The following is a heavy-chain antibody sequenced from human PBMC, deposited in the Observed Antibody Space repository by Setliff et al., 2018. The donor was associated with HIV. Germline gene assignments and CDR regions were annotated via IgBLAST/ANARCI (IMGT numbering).Heavy chain of an antibody. V-gene: IGHV4-34*01. CDR3: VTVVQDDLGVALFDY. D-gene: IGHD3-3*01. CDR2: IYFNGIT. CDR1: GGSLNDYY. Sequence: SETLSLTCAVYGGSLNDYYWSWIRLPPGKGLEWIGSIYFNGITHDNPSLKSRVTTSVDTSKNQFSLKLSSVTAADTAIYYCVTVVQDDLGVALFDYWGQGTLVTVSS. J-gene: IGHJ4*02.